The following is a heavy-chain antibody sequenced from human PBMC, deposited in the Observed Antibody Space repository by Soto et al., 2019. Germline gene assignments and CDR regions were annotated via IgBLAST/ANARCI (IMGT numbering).Heavy chain of an antibody. CDR1: GYTLTELS. V-gene: IGHV1-24*01. Sequence: ASVKVSFKVSGYTLTELSMHWVRQAPGKGLEWMGGFDPEDGETIYAQKFQGRVTMTEDTSTDTAYMELSSLRSEDTAVYYCATSRDCGGDCYPNAFDIWGQGTMVTVSS. CDR2: FDPEDGET. CDR3: ATSRDCGGDCYPNAFDI. D-gene: IGHD2-21*02. J-gene: IGHJ3*02.